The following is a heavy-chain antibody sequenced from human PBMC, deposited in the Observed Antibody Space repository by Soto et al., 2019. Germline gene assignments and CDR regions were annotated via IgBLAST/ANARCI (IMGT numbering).Heavy chain of an antibody. CDR3: ARAFSSSKGWVDY. CDR2: INPNSGGT. D-gene: IGHD6-6*01. J-gene: IGHJ4*02. Sequence: QVQLVQSGAEVKKPGASVKVSCKASGYTFTGYDMHWVRQAPGQGLEGMGWINPNSGGTNYAQKFQGRVTMTRDTYSSTAYMELSRLRAGDTAVDYCARAFSSSKGWVDYWGQGTLVTVSS. V-gene: IGHV1-2*02. CDR1: GYTFTGYD.